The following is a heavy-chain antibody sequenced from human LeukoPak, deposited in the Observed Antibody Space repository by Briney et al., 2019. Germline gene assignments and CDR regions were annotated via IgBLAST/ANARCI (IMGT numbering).Heavy chain of an antibody. CDR2: IWYDGSNK. D-gene: IGHD3-10*01. CDR3: ARRFTMVRGVMGYYYMDV. V-gene: IGHV3-33*01. Sequence: GGSLRLSCAASGFTFSSYGMHWVRQAPGKGLEWVAVIWYDGSNKYYADSVKGRFTISRDDAKNSLYLQMNSLRAEDTAVYYCARRFTMVRGVMGYYYMDVWGKGTTVTVSS. CDR1: GFTFSSYG. J-gene: IGHJ6*03.